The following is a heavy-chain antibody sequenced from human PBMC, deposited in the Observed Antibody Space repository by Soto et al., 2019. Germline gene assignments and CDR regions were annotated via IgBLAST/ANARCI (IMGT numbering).Heavy chain of an antibody. D-gene: IGHD3-16*02. V-gene: IGHV3-30*15. J-gene: IGHJ4*02. CDR1: GFTFTSYA. CDR2: ISYDGINE. CDR3: ARDRLRLGELSLIGYFDY. Sequence: QVQLVESGGSVVQPGRSLRLSCEASGFTFTSYAMHWVRQAPGKGLEWVAVISYDGINEYYADSVKGRFTISRDNSKNTLFLQMSSLRVEDTAVYYSARDRLRLGELSLIGYFDYWGQGTLVTVSS.